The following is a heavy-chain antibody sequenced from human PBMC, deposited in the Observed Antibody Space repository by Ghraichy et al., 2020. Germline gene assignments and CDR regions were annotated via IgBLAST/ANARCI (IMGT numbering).Heavy chain of an antibody. CDR2: IGGFDDNT. CDR3: ATIWSGYSAYYYDMEV. J-gene: IGHJ6*02. CDR1: GFTFSNYA. Sequence: LSLTCADSGFTFSNYAMSWVRQAPGWGLEWVSSIGGFDDNTYYVDSVKGRFTISRDNSKNTLFLQMNGLRAEDTAVYFCATIWSGYSAYYYDMEVWGQGTTVTVSS. D-gene: IGHD3-3*01. V-gene: IGHV3-23*01.